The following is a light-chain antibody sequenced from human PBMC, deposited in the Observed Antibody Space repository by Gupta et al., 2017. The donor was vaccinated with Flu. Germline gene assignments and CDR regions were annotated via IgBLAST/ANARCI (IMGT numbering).Light chain of an antibody. J-gene: IGKJ4*01. CDR1: QSINSC. Sequence: DIHMTQSPLSLSASVGDRVTITCRASQSINSCLNWYQLKPGKAPKLLIYSASSLQSGVPSRFSGSGSEPDYTLTISSLQPEDSATYYCQQSYSTFTFGGGTKVEIK. V-gene: IGKV1-39*01. CDR3: QQSYSTFT. CDR2: SAS.